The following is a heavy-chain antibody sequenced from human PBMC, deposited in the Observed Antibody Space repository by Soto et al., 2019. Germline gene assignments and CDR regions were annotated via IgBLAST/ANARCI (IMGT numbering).Heavy chain of an antibody. J-gene: IGHJ3*01. Sequence: EVQRVESGGGLVQPGGSLRLSCAASGFTFSSSWMSWVRQAPGMGLGWVANINQPGSEKYFVDSVKGRFTVSRDNAKNSLYLQMNSLRAEDTAVYYCARVGATGEAFDVWGQGTMVTVSS. CDR2: INQPGSEK. CDR1: GFTFSSSW. CDR3: ARVGATGEAFDV. V-gene: IGHV3-7*01. D-gene: IGHD1-26*01.